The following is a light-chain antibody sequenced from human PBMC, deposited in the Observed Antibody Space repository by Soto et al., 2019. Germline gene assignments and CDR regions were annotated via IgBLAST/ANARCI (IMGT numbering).Light chain of an antibody. V-gene: IGLV2-18*02. Sequence: QSVLTQPPSVSGSPGQSVTISCSGTSSDVGSYSRVSWYQQAPGTASKVMIYEVSNRPSGVPDRFSGSKSGNTASLTISGLQPEDEADYYCYSFTSSNTYVFGTGTKVTVL. J-gene: IGLJ1*01. CDR2: EVS. CDR3: YSFTSSNTYV. CDR1: SSDVGSYSR.